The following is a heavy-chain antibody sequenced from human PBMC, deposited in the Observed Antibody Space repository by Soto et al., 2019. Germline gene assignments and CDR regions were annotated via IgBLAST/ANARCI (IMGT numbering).Heavy chain of an antibody. D-gene: IGHD3-3*02. V-gene: IGHV3-74*01. J-gene: IGHJ5*02. CDR3: ATVATHSYNWVAP. CDR1: GFTFSTYW. CDR2: INADGTTT. Sequence: EVHLVESGGGVVQPGGSLRLSCAASGFTFSTYWMHWVRQAPGKGLVWVSRINADGTTTTYADSVKGRFTTSRDNDKNPLYLQMNSLRAEDTAVYFCATVATHSYNWVAPWGQGTLVTISS.